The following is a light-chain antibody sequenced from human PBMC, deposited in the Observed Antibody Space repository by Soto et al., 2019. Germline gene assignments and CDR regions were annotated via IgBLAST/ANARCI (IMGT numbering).Light chain of an antibody. CDR3: TSYTSDTVYV. Sequence: QSALTQPASVSGSPGQSITISCTGPSSDVGSYNLVSWYQQYPGKAPKLIIFEVFKRPSGISNRFSGSKSGNTASLTISGLQSEDEGDYYCTSYTSDTVYVFGPGTKVTVL. CDR1: SSDVGSYNL. V-gene: IGLV2-14*02. CDR2: EVF. J-gene: IGLJ1*01.